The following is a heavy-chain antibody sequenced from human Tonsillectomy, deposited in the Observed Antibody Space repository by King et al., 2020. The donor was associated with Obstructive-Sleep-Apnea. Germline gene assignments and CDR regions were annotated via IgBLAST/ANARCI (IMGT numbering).Heavy chain of an antibody. V-gene: IGHV3-30*04. D-gene: IGHD3-22*01. J-gene: IGHJ4*02. Sequence: VQLVESGGGVVQPGRSLRLSCAASGFTFSSYAMHWVRQAPGKGLEWVAVISYDGSNKYYADSVKGRFTISRDNSKNTLYLQMNSLRAEDTAVYYCARGLGDYDSSGYIDYWGQGTLVTVSS. CDR3: ARGLGDYDSSGYIDY. CDR1: GFTFSSYA. CDR2: ISYDGSNK.